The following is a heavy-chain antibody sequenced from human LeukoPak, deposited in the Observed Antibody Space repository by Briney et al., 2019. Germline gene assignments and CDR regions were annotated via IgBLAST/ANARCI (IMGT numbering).Heavy chain of an antibody. CDR1: GCSISSYY. D-gene: IGHD5-12*01. Sequence: SETLSLTCTVSGCSISSYYWSWIRQPPGKGLEWIGYIYYSGSTNYNPSLKSRVTISVDTSKNQFSLKLSSVTAADTAVYYCARAGIVATSFFDYWGQGTLVTVSS. V-gene: IGHV4-59*01. CDR2: IYYSGST. J-gene: IGHJ4*02. CDR3: ARAGIVATSFFDY.